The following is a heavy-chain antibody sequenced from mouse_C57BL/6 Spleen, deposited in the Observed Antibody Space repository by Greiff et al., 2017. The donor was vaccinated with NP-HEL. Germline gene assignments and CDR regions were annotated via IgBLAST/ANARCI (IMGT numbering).Heavy chain of an antibody. V-gene: IGHV14-4*01. D-gene: IGHD1-1*01. CDR1: GFNIKDDY. CDR3: TTSLYPGAMDY. Sequence: VQLKESGAELVRPGASVKLSCTASGFNIKDDYMHWVKQRPEQGLEWIGWIDPENGDTEYASKFQGKATITADTSSNTAYLQLSSLTSEDTAVYYCTTSLYPGAMDYWGQGTSVTVSS. J-gene: IGHJ4*01. CDR2: IDPENGDT.